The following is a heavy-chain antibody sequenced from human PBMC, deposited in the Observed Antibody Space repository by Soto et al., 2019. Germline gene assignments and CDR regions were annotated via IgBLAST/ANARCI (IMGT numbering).Heavy chain of an antibody. D-gene: IGHD1-26*01. CDR2: ISGSGGST. CDR1: GFTFSSYA. Sequence: GGSLRLSCGALGFTFSSYAMSWVRQAPGKGLEWVSAISGSGGSTYYADSVKGRFTISRDNSKNTLYLQMNSLRAEDTAVYYCAKERDSSGSYYRYFEYWGQGTLVTVSS. V-gene: IGHV3-23*01. CDR3: AKERDSSGSYYRYFEY. J-gene: IGHJ4*02.